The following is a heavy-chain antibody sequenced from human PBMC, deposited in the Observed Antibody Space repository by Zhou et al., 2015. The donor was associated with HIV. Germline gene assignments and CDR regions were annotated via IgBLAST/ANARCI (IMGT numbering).Heavy chain of an antibody. J-gene: IGHJ4*02. Sequence: QVQLVQSGAEVKKPGASVKVSCKASGYTFTSYGISWVRQALGQGLEWMGWINPYNGNTNYAQKLQGRVTMTTDTSTSTAYMELRSLRSDDTAVYYCARVISSYVNIVTTSLHYDYWGQGTLVTVSS. CDR2: INPYNGNT. D-gene: IGHD5-12*01. CDR3: ARVISSYVNIVTTSLHYDY. CDR1: GYTFTSYG. V-gene: IGHV1-18*01.